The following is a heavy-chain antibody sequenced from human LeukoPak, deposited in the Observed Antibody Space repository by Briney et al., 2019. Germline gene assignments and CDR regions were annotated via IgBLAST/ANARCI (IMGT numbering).Heavy chain of an antibody. Sequence: KSSQTLSLTCTVSGGSISSGGYYWSWNRQHPGKGLEWIVYIYYSGSTYCNPSLKSRVTISVDTSKNQFSLKLSSVTAADTAVYYCAKDEVRYFDWSHHYYYGMDVWGKGTTVTVSS. V-gene: IGHV4-31*03. D-gene: IGHD3-9*01. CDR2: IYYSGST. J-gene: IGHJ6*04. CDR3: AKDEVRYFDWSHHYYYGMDV. CDR1: GGSISSGGYY.